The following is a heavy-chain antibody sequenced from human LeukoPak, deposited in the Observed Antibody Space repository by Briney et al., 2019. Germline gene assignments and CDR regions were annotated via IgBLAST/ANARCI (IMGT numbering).Heavy chain of an antibody. CDR1: GGSISSSNW. CDR2: IYHSGST. Sequence: SETLSLTCAVSGGSISSSNWWSWVRQPPGKGLEWIGEIYHSGSTNYNPSLKSRVTISVDKSKNQFSLKLSSVTAADTAVYYCARETSSSHDAFDIWGQGTMVTVSS. CDR3: ARETSSSHDAFDI. D-gene: IGHD6-6*01. V-gene: IGHV4-4*02. J-gene: IGHJ3*02.